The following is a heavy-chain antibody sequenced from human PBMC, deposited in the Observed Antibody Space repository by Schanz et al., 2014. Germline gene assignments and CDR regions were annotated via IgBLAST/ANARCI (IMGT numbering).Heavy chain of an antibody. CDR2: INGGGETT. Sequence: VLLVDSGGGLVQPGGSLRLSCGASGFTFSDYYMTWIRQAPGKGLEWVSYINGGGETTYYADSVRGRFTISRDNAKNSLFLQMNSLRAEDTAKYYCARGNYGMDVWGQGTTVTVSS. V-gene: IGHV3-11*01. J-gene: IGHJ6*02. CDR3: ARGNYGMDV. CDR1: GFTFSDYY.